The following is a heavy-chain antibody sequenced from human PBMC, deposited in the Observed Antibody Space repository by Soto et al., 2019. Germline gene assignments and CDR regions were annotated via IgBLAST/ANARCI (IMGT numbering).Heavy chain of an antibody. CDR1: GGSISSGGYY. J-gene: IGHJ4*02. Sequence: SETLSLTCTVSGGSISSGGYYWSWIRQHPGKGLEWIGYIYYSGSTYYNPSLKSRVTISVDTSKNQFSLKLSSVTAADTAVYYCARLPTLYGSGSYYPPEFDYWGQGTLVTLSS. D-gene: IGHD3-10*01. CDR3: ARLPTLYGSGSYYPPEFDY. V-gene: IGHV4-31*03. CDR2: IYYSGST.